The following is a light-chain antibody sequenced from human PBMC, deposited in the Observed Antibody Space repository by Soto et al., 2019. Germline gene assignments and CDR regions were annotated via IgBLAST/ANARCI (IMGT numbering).Light chain of an antibody. CDR3: QAWESSTLV. Sequence: YELTQPPSVSVSPGQTASITCSGDKLGDKYACWYQQKPGQSPVLVIYQDSKRPSGIPERFSGSNSGNTATLTISGTQAMDEADYYCQAWESSTLVFGGGTKLTVL. CDR2: QDS. CDR1: KLGDKY. J-gene: IGLJ2*01. V-gene: IGLV3-1*01.